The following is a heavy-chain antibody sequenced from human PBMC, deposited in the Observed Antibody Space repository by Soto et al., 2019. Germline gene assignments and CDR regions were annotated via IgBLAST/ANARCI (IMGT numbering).Heavy chain of an antibody. V-gene: IGHV3-33*03. CDR3: ARTRGSFSPYYGMDV. D-gene: IGHD2-2*01. CDR2: TWYDGSEV. J-gene: IGHJ6*02. CDR1: GFKFSTYG. Sequence: GGSLRLSCAASGFKFSTYGMHWVRQAPGKGLQWMAGTWYDGSEVWYSDSLKGRVTISKDNVKNTLYLQFTSLRADDTAIYYCARTRGSFSPYYGMDVWGPGTTVTSP.